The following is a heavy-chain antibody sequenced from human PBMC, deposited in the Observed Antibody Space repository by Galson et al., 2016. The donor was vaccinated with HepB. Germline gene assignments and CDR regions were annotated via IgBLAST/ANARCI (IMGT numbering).Heavy chain of an antibody. D-gene: IGHD2-8*02. V-gene: IGHV3-72*01. CDR1: GFILSDHF. CDR2: TRNSAYSYTT. J-gene: IGHJ4*02. CDR3: DRKTSGSDWWWDS. Sequence: SLRLSCAASGFILSDHFMDWVRQAPGKGLEWVGRTRNSAYSYTTEYDASVKGRFTISVDYSSNSMYLQMRSLKIEDTAVYYCDRKTSGSDWWWDSWGQGSLVTVSS.